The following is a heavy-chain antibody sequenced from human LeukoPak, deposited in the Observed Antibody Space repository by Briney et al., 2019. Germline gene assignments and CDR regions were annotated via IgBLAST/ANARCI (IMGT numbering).Heavy chain of an antibody. V-gene: IGHV4-34*01. CDR2: INHSGST. D-gene: IGHD1-26*01. CDR1: GRSFSGYY. J-gene: IGHJ6*02. Sequence: SETLSLTCAVYGRSFSGYYWSWIRQPPGKGLEWIGEINHSGSTNYNPSLKSRVTISVDTSKNQFSLKLSSVTAADTAVYYCARGLGGLWYGMDVWGQGTTVTVSS. CDR3: ARGLGGLWYGMDV.